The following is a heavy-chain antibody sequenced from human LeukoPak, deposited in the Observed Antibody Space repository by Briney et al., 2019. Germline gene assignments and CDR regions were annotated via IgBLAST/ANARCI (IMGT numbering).Heavy chain of an antibody. Sequence: GGSLRLSCAASGFTFRTYEMNWVRQAPGKGLEWVSYIGTIISTTYYADSVKGRFTVSRDNPKNTLYLQMNSLRAEDTAVYFCAKRGVVIRVILVGFHKEAYYFDSWGQGALVTVSS. J-gene: IGHJ4*02. CDR1: GFTFRTYE. CDR3: AKRGVVIRVILVGFHKEAYYFDS. V-gene: IGHV3-48*03. D-gene: IGHD3-22*01. CDR2: IGTIISTT.